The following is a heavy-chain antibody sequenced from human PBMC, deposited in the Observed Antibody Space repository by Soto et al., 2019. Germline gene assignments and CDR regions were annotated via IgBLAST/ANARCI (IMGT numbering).Heavy chain of an antibody. J-gene: IGHJ4*02. CDR1: GYTFTGYY. D-gene: IGHD3-3*01. Sequence: ASVKVSCEASGYTFTGYYIHWVRQAPGEGLEWMGWINPNSGGTNYAQKFQGWVTMTRDTSISTAYMELSRLRSDDTAVYYCARGTRSTDLWSGYYLYYFDYWGQGTLVTFSS. CDR3: ARGTRSTDLWSGYYLYYFDY. CDR2: INPNSGGT. V-gene: IGHV1-2*04.